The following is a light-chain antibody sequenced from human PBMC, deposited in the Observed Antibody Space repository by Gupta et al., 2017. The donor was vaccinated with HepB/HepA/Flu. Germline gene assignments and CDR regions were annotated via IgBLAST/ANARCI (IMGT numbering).Light chain of an antibody. V-gene: IGKV1-39*01. Sequence: DIQMTQSPSSLSASVGDRVTITCRASQSISSSLNWYQQRPGKAPKLLTYDATTLQSGVPSRFSGSGSGTDFSLSIVSLQPEDFVTYYCQQNYRTPQTFGQGTRVEVK. CDR2: DAT. J-gene: IGKJ1*01. CDR3: QQNYRTPQT. CDR1: QSISSS.